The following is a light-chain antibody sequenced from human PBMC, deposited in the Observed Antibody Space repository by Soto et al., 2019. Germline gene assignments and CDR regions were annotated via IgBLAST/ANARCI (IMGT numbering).Light chain of an antibody. CDR2: LNSDGSH. CDR1: SGHSSYA. V-gene: IGLV4-69*01. Sequence: QPVLTQSPSASASLGASVKLTCTLSSGHSSYAIAWHQQQPEKGPRYLMKLNSDGSHSKGDGIPDRFSGSSSGAERYLTISSPQSEDEADYYCQTWGTGAGVFGGGTKVTVL. CDR3: QTWGTGAGV. J-gene: IGLJ3*02.